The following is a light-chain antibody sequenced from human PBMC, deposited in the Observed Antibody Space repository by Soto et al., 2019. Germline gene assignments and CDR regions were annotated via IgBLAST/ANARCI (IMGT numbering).Light chain of an antibody. CDR1: QSVGGD. CDR2: GAS. CDR3: HHYFRWPWT. Sequence: EIVMTQSPATLSVSPGERVTLSCRASQSVGGDLAWYQQKPGQPPRLLTYGASARATGIPARFNGSGSGTAFTLTISSLQSEDFAVHYCHHYFRWPWTFGQGTKVEIK. V-gene: IGKV3-15*01. J-gene: IGKJ1*01.